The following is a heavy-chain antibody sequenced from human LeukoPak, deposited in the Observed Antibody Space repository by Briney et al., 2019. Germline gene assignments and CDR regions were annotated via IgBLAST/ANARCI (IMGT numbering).Heavy chain of an antibody. CDR3: AKDHSFYDAFVI. CDR1: GFTFDDYA. D-gene: IGHD2/OR15-2a*01. Sequence: GGSLRLSCAASGFTFDDYAMHWVRQAPGKGLEWVSGISWNSGSIGYADSVKGRFTISRDNAKNSLYLQMNSLRAEDTALYYCAKDHSFYDAFVIWGQGTMVTVSS. V-gene: IGHV3-9*01. CDR2: ISWNSGSI. J-gene: IGHJ3*02.